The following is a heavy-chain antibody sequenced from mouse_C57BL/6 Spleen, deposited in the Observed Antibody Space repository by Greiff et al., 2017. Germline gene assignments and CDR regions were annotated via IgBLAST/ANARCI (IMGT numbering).Heavy chain of an antibody. V-gene: IGHV7-3*01. CDR2: IRNKANGYTT. J-gene: IGHJ4*01. CDR3: ARYSPLRPYYYAMDY. D-gene: IGHD1-1*01. Sequence: EVQLQESGGGLVQPGGSLSLSCAASGFTFTDYYMSWVRQPPGKALEWLGFIRNKANGYTTEYSASVKGRFTISRANSQSILYLQMNALRAEDSATYYCARYSPLRPYYYAMDYWGQGTSVTVS. CDR1: GFTFTDYY.